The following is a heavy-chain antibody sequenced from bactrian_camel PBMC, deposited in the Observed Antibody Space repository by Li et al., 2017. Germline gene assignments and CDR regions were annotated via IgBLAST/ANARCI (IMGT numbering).Heavy chain of an antibody. V-gene: IGHV3S53*01. D-gene: IGHD5*01. CDR3: AATRVLGICRSGLLLTYKYNI. CDR1: GYIYARMC. CDR2: IDEDGDT. J-gene: IGHJ4*01. Sequence: VQLVESWGGSVQAGGSLRLSCAASGYIYARMCMGWFRQAPGKEREGVATIDEDGDTDYSDSVKGRFTISKDNAKNTLYLQMNSLKPEDTAMYFCAATRVLGICRSGLLLTYKYNIWGQGTQVTVS.